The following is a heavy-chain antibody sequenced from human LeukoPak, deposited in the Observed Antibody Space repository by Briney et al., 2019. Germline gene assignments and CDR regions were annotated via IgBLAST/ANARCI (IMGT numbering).Heavy chain of an antibody. D-gene: IGHD3-10*01. CDR2: IIPILGIA. CDR3: ASSRPYGSGSYHLDY. J-gene: IGHJ4*02. Sequence: SVKVSCKASGGTFSSYAISWVRQAPGQGLEWMGRIIPILGIANYAQKFQGRVTITADKSTSTAYMELSSLRSEDTAVYYCASSRPYGSGSYHLDYWGQGTLVTVSS. V-gene: IGHV1-69*04. CDR1: GGTFSSYA.